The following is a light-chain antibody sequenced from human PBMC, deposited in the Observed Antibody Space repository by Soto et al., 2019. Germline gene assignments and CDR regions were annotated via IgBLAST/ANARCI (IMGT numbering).Light chain of an antibody. CDR3: QQYNSYSYT. V-gene: IGKV1-5*01. J-gene: IGKJ2*01. CDR2: DAS. CDR1: QNINNW. Sequence: DIQMTQSPSTLSASVGDRVTITCRASQNINNWLAWYQQKPGRAPKLLIYDASSLETGVPSRFSGSGSGTEFTLSISSLQPDDFATYYGQQYNSYSYTFGQGTNLAIK.